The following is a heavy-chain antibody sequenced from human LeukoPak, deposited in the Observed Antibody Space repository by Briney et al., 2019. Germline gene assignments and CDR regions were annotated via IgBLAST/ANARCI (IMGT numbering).Heavy chain of an antibody. V-gene: IGHV1-46*01. CDR2: INPSGGST. Sequence: ASVKVSCKASGYTFTSYYMHWVRQAPGQGLEWMGIINPSGGSTSYAQKFQGRVTMTRDTSTSTVYMELSSLRSEDTAVYYCARTAQKGCARPHYYFDYWGQGTLVTVSS. CDR3: ARTAQKGCARPHYYFDY. D-gene: IGHD2-8*01. CDR1: GYTFTSYY. J-gene: IGHJ4*02.